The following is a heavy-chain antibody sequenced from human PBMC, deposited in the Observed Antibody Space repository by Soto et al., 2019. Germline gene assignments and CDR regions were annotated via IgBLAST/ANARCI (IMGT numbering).Heavy chain of an antibody. J-gene: IGHJ5*02. CDR2: IYPGDSDT. D-gene: IGHD3-22*01. V-gene: IGHV5-51*01. CDR1: GYIIKNYW. CDR3: AVGSGYYPGSLDP. Sequence: GESLKISCKASGYIIKNYWIGWVRQMPRQGLEWMGIIYPGDSDTRYSPSFQGQVTISADKSISTAYLQWSSLKASDTAMYYCAVGSGYYPGSLDPLGQGTLVTVSS.